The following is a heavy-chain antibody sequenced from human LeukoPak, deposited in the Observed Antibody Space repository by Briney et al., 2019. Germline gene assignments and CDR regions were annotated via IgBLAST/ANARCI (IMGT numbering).Heavy chain of an antibody. CDR1: GYTFTGNY. CDR3: ARNFDMKGFDP. Sequence: AASVKVSCKASGYTFTGNYMNWGRPGPGEGLEWMGWINSDSGFTKYAQKFQGRVTMTRDTSITTVYMDLTRLTSDDTAVYYCARNFDMKGFDPWGQGTLVTVSS. V-gene: IGHV1-2*02. J-gene: IGHJ5*02. D-gene: IGHD3-9*01. CDR2: INSDSGFT.